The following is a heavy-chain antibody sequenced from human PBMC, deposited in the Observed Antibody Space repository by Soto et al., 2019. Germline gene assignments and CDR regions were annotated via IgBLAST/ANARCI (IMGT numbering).Heavy chain of an antibody. V-gene: IGHV4-39*01. CDR1: GDSISNRNYF. CDR2: IDYSGTT. Sequence: QLQLQESGPGLVKPSETLSLTCTVSGDSISNRNYFWGWIRQTPGKGLDWIGSIDYSGTTYYTPSLKSRLTLSVDTSKNQFSLKMTSVTAADTAVYYCARHITREVFANPYWFDSWGQGTLVTVSS. J-gene: IGHJ5*01. CDR3: ARHITREVFANPYWFDS.